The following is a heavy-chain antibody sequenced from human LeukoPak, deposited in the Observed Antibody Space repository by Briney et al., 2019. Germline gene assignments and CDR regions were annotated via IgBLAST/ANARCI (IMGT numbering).Heavy chain of an antibody. V-gene: IGHV3-7*04. CDR2: INPDGSGN. D-gene: IGHD3-22*01. CDR3: ARVLNYYDSSGYEDY. J-gene: IGHJ4*02. Sequence: GGSLRLSCAATGFTFRNYWMNWVRQAPGIGLEWVANINPDGSGNSYVDSVKGRFTISRDNAMNSLYLQMNSLRAEDTAVYYCARVLNYYDSSGYEDYWGQGTLVTVSS. CDR1: GFTFRNYW.